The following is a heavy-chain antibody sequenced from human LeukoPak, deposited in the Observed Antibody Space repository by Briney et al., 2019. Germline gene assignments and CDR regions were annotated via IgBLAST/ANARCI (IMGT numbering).Heavy chain of an antibody. D-gene: IGHD5-18*01. CDR1: GFTFSDPY. CDR2: ISGSGTDI. V-gene: IGHV3-11*04. Sequence: PGGSLRLSCEASGFTFSDPYMSWIRQAPGKGLECLSYISGSGTDINYADSVRGRFTISRDNAKNLLYLQMNDLRLEDAAVYYCARTARHLDYWGQGTQVTVCS. CDR3: ARTARHLDY. J-gene: IGHJ4*02.